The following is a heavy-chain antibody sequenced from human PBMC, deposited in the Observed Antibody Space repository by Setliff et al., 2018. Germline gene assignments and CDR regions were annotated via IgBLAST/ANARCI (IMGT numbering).Heavy chain of an antibody. CDR2: IHYLGTT. D-gene: IGHD1-1*01. V-gene: IGHV4-4*02. CDR3: ARTGTYRYFDH. J-gene: IGHJ4*02. Sequence: PSETLSLTCAVSGGSISSPNWWNWVRQPPGKGLEWIGRIHYLGTTYSNASLASRLTMSVDTSKNQFSLRLTSVTAADTAVYYCARTGTYRYFDHWGQGTLVTVSS. CDR1: GGSISSPNW.